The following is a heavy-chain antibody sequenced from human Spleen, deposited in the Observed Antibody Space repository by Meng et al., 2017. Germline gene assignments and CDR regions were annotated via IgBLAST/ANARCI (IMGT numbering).Heavy chain of an antibody. Sequence: VQLQESGPGLVNPSHTLSRPVTVSGGSIIGYYRTWIRQTPGKGLEWIGYIYHSWTTRYNPALKSRVTISEDRSKNQFSLKLSSVTAADTAVYYCARVVSEMGLSGYCFDYWGQGSVVTVSS. V-gene: IGHV4-59*07. CDR2: IYHSWTT. CDR3: ARVVSEMGLSGYCFDY. CDR1: GGSIIGYY. D-gene: IGHD6-25*01. J-gene: IGHJ4*02.